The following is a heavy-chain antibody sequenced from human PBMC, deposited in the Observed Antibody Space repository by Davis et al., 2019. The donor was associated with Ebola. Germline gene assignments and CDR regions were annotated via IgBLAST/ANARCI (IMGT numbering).Heavy chain of an antibody. V-gene: IGHV4-4*07. CDR1: GGSISSYY. CDR2: IYPSGST. J-gene: IGHJ4*02. CDR3: ARDARVWGAD. Sequence: PSQTPSPTCTVPGGSISSYYWNWIRQPAGKGLEWIGRIYPSGSTNSNPSLKSRVTMSVDTSKNQFSLKLSSVTAADTAVYYCARDARVWGADWGQGTLVTVSS. D-gene: IGHD2-8*01.